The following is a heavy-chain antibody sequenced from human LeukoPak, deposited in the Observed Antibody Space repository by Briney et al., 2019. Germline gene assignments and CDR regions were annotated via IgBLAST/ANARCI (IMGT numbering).Heavy chain of an antibody. CDR2: INPNSGGT. D-gene: IGHD1-26*01. V-gene: IGHV1-2*02. Sequence: PPASVKVSCKASGYTFTGYYMHWVRQAPGQGLEWMGWINPNSGGTNYAQKFQGRVTMTRDTSISTAYMELSRLRSDDTAVYYCARDRGGSYYYYFDYWGQGTLVTVSS. J-gene: IGHJ4*02. CDR3: ARDRGGSYYYYFDY. CDR1: GYTFTGYY.